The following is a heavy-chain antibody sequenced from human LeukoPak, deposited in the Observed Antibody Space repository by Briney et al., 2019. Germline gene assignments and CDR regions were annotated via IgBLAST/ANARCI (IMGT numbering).Heavy chain of an antibody. CDR3: ARGDVAGLYFDY. CDR1: GGSFSGYY. Sequence: PSETLSLTCAVYGGSFSGYYWSWIRQPPGKGLEWIGEINHSGSTNYNPSLKSRVTISVGTSKNQFSLKLSSVTAADTAVYYCARGDVAGLYFDYWGQGTLVTVSS. J-gene: IGHJ4*02. D-gene: IGHD6-19*01. V-gene: IGHV4-34*01. CDR2: INHSGST.